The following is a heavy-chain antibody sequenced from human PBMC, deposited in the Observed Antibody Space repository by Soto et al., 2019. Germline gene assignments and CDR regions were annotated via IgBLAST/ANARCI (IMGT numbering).Heavy chain of an antibody. CDR1: GGSISSSSYY. J-gene: IGHJ4*02. CDR3: ASRLGAVVVPAASAFFDY. D-gene: IGHD2-2*01. Sequence: QLQLQESGPGLVKPSETLSLTCTVSGGSISSSSYYWGWIRQPPGKGLEWIGSIYYSGSTYYNPSLKSRVTISVDTSKNQFSLKLSSVTAADTAVYYCASRLGAVVVPAASAFFDYWGQGTLVTVSS. V-gene: IGHV4-39*01. CDR2: IYYSGST.